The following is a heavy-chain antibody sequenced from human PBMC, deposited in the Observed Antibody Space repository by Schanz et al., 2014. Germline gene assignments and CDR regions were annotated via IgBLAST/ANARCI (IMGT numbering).Heavy chain of an antibody. Sequence: QVQLVQSGAEVKKPGASVRVSCKASGYTFTTYAMSWVRQAPGQGLEWVGWISVYTGNTKYGQKVQGRVTMTAATSTTTAYMELRSLRSDDTAVEYCAKAEYDILTDSYSRLDPWGQGTLVTVSS. CDR1: GYTFTTYA. CDR3: AKAEYDILTDSYSRLDP. D-gene: IGHD3-9*01. V-gene: IGHV1-18*01. CDR2: ISVYTGNT. J-gene: IGHJ5*02.